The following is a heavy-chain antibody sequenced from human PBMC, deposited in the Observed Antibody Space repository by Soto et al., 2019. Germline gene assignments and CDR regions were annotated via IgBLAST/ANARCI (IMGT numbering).Heavy chain of an antibody. D-gene: IGHD2-2*01. CDR2: VRWNSGSI. Sequence: EVQLVESGGGLVQPGRSLRLSCAASGFTFDDYAMHWVRQAPGKGLEWVAGVRWNSGSIGYADAVKGRFTISRDNAKNSLYLQMDSLRAEDTALYYCAKGRGTYCTSTSCYFDYWGQGTLVTVSS. V-gene: IGHV3-9*01. CDR1: GFTFDDYA. J-gene: IGHJ4*02. CDR3: AKGRGTYCTSTSCYFDY.